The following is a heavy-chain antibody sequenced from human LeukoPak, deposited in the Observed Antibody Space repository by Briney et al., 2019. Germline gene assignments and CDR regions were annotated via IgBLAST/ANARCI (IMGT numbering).Heavy chain of an antibody. CDR1: GFTFSSYG. CDR2: IWYDGSNK. J-gene: IGHJ4*02. CDR3: ARAGYCSGGSCYGKDY. V-gene: IGHV3-33*01. Sequence: GRSLRLSCAASGFTFSSYGMHWVRQAPGKGLEWVAVIWYDGSNKYYADSVKGRFTISRDNPKNTLYLQMNSLRDEDTAVYYCARAGYCSGGSCYGKDYWGQGTLVTVSS. D-gene: IGHD2-15*01.